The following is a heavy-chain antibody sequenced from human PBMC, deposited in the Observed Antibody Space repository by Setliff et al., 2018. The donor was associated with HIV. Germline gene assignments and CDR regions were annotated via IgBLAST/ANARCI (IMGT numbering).Heavy chain of an antibody. CDR1: GGSISSSSYY. V-gene: IGHV4-39*07. Sequence: SETLSLTCTVSGGSISSSSYYWGWIRQPPGKGLEWIGSIYYSGTTNYNPSLKSRVTISADTSKSQFSLKLTSVTAADTAAYFCARVSTDYVWGSFLSSGPYYFDFWGQGALVTVSS. D-gene: IGHD3-16*01. CDR3: ARVSTDYVWGSFLSSGPYYFDF. CDR2: IYYSGTT. J-gene: IGHJ4*02.